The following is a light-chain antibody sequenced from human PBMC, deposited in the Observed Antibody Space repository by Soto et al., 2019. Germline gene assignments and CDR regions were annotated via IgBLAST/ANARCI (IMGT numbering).Light chain of an antibody. V-gene: IGKV1-33*01. CDR2: DAS. CDR1: QNINNY. Sequence: IQMTQSPYSLSASLGDICTITFQAIQNINNYLNWYQQKPGRAPKLLIYDASNLEAGVPSRFRGSGSGTDFTFTISRLQPEDIATYYCQQYENLPTFGQGTRLEIK. CDR3: QQYENLPT. J-gene: IGKJ5*01.